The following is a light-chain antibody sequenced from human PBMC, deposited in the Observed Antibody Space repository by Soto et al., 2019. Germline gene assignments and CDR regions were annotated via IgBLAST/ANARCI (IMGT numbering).Light chain of an antibody. CDR1: SSDVGGYNY. V-gene: IGLV2-11*01. Sequence: QSALTQPRSVSGSPGQSVTISCTGTSSDVGGYNYVSWYQQHPGKAPKLMIYTVSNRPLGVPDRFSASKSGNTASLTISGLQTEDEADYYCCSYAGSFTWVFGGGTKL. CDR3: CSYAGSFTWV. CDR2: TVS. J-gene: IGLJ3*02.